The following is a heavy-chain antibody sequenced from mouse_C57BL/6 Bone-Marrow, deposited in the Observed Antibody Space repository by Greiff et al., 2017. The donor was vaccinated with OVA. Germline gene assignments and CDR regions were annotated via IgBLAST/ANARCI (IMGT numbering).Heavy chain of an antibody. Sequence: QVTLKVSGPGILQPSQTLSLTCSFSVFSLSTFGMGVSWIRQPSGKGLEWLAHIYWDEDKHYKPSLKSRLTISKDTSNNQVFLKITTVDTADTATYYSARILRYPWYFDVWGTGTTVTVSS. V-gene: IGHV8-9*01. D-gene: IGHD1-1*01. CDR2: IYWDEDK. J-gene: IGHJ1*03. CDR1: VFSLSTFGMG. CDR3: ARILRYPWYFDV.